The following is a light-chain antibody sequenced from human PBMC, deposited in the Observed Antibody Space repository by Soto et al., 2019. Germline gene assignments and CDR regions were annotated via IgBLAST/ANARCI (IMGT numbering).Light chain of an antibody. Sequence: QSALTQPASVSGSPGQSITISCTGTSSDVGSYKLVSWYQQYPGKAPQLMIYEGSKRPSGISDRFSGSKSVNTASLTISGLQAEDEADYYCCSYAGSRAAFGGGTKLTVL. V-gene: IGLV2-23*01. CDR1: SSDVGSYKL. CDR3: CSYAGSRAA. J-gene: IGLJ7*01. CDR2: EGS.